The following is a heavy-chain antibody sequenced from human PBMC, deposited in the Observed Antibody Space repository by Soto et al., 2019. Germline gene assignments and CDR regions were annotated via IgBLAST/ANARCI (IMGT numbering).Heavy chain of an antibody. J-gene: IGHJ5*02. CDR2: TYYRSKWYN. CDR3: ARGLRGANWFDP. D-gene: IGHD1-26*01. Sequence: SQTLSLTCAISGDNVSSDSSLWNWIRQSPSRGLEWLGRTYYRSKWYNDYAVSVKSRITINPDTSKNQFSLQLNSVTPEDTAVYYCARGLRGANWFDPWGQGTLVTVSS. V-gene: IGHV6-1*01. CDR1: GDNVSSDSSL.